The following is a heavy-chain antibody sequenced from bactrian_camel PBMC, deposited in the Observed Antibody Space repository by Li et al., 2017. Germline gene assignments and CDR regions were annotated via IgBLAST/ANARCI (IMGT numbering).Heavy chain of an antibody. CDR3: GSDEEMLDCDNPRHFMLQAGDY. V-gene: IGHV3S55*01. CDR2: IDTDGST. CDR1: GNTDCSYD. D-gene: IGHD1*01. J-gene: IGHJ4*01. Sequence: HVQLVESGGGSVQAGGSLRLSCVASGNTDCSYDMSWYRQAPGKEREFVSAIDTDGSTSYADSVKDRFTIFRDNAKHTLSLQMISLKPEDRAMYYCGSDEEMLDCDNPRHFMLQAGDYWGQGTQVTVS.